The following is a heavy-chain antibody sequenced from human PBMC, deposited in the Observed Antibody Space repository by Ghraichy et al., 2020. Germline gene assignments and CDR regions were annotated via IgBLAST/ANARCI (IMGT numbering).Heavy chain of an antibody. J-gene: IGHJ6*02. CDR1: GDSISTYY. Sequence: SQTLSLTCTVSGDSISTYYWSWIRQPPGKGLEWIGYIYYSGSTNYNPSLKSRATTSVDTSKNQFSLKLTSVTAADTAVYYCVREGVVAATNSGMDVWGQGTTVTVSS. V-gene: IGHV4-59*01. CDR3: VREGVVAATNSGMDV. CDR2: IYYSGST. D-gene: IGHD2-15*01.